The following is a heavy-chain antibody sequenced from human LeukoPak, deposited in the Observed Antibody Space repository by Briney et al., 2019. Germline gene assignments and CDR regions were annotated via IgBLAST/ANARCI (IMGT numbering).Heavy chain of an antibody. Sequence: SETLSLTCAVYGGSFSGYYWSWIRQPPGKGLEWIGYIYYSGSTYYNPSLKSRVTISVDTSKNQFSLKLSSVTAADTAVYYCARSQYYGDFEGAFDIWGQGTMVTVSS. CDR1: GGSFSGYY. V-gene: IGHV4-30-4*08. CDR2: IYYSGST. D-gene: IGHD4-17*01. J-gene: IGHJ3*02. CDR3: ARSQYYGDFEGAFDI.